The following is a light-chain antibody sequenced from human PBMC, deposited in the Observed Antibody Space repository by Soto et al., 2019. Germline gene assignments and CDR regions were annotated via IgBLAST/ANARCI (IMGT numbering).Light chain of an antibody. CDR3: QQYGSSPPMHT. CDR2: GAS. V-gene: IGKV3-20*01. CDR1: QSVSSSY. J-gene: IGKJ2*01. Sequence: EIVLTQSPGTLSLSPGPRATLSCRASQSVSSSYLAWYQQKPGQAPRLLIYGASGRATGIPVRFRGSRSGTDVPPTVSTLEPEDFAVYYCQQYGSSPPMHTFCQGTKLEIK.